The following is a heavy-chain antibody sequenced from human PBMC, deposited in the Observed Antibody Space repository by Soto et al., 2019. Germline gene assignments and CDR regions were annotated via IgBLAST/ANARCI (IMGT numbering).Heavy chain of an antibody. CDR3: ARDRCSSTSCYKAGGGWFDP. D-gene: IGHD2-2*02. J-gene: IGHJ5*02. CDR2: IYYSGST. Sequence: TLSLTCTVSGGSISSEGFYWSWIRQPPGKGLEWIGYIYYSGSTFYNPSFKSRVAIALDTSKNQLSLKLTSVTAADTAVYYCARDRCSSTSCYKAGGGWFDPWGQGTLVTVSS. CDR1: GGSISSEGFY. V-gene: IGHV4-30-4*01.